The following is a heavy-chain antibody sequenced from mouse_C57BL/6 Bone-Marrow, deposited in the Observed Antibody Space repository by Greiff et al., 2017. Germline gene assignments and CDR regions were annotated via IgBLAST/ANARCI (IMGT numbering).Heavy chain of an antibody. Sequence: VKLQESGAELVKPGASVKLSCKASGYTFTEYTIHWVKQRSGQGLEWIGWFYPGSGSIKYNEKFKDKATLTADKSSSTVYMQLSRLTSENSAVYFCARDDVDSPIYYDYARDYWGQGTSVTVSS. CDR1: GYTFTEYT. D-gene: IGHD2-4*01. CDR3: ARDDVDSPIYYDYARDY. J-gene: IGHJ4*01. V-gene: IGHV1-62-2*01. CDR2: FYPGSGSI.